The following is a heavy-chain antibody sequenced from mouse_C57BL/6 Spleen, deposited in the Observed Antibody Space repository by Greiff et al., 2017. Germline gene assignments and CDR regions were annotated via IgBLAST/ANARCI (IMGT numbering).Heavy chain of an antibody. CDR3: ARWDYDYDEGFAY. J-gene: IGHJ3*01. V-gene: IGHV1-19*01. CDR1: GYTFTDYY. Sequence: EVQLQQSGPVLVKPGASVKMSCKASGYTFTDYYMNWVKQSHGKSLEWIGVINPYNGGTSYNQKFKGKATLTVDKSSSTAYMELNSLTSEDSAVYYCARWDYDYDEGFAYWGQGTLVTVSA. D-gene: IGHD2-4*01. CDR2: INPYNGGT.